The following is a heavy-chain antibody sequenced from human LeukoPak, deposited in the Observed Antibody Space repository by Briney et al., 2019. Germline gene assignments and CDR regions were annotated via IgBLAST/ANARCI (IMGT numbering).Heavy chain of an antibody. CDR2: IYYSGST. V-gene: IGHV4-30-4*01. D-gene: IGHD4-23*01. CDR3: ARGELDTLDYGGNTACAFDI. CDR1: AGSISSGDYY. J-gene: IGHJ3*02. Sequence: SETLSLTCTVSAGSISSGDYYWSWLRQPPGKGLEWFGYIYYSGSTYYNPSLKSRVTISVDTSKNQFSLKLSSVTAADTAVYYCARGELDTLDYGGNTACAFDIWGQGTMVTVSS.